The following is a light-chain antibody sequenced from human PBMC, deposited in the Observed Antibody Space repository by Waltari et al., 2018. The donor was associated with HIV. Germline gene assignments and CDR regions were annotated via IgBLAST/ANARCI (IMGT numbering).Light chain of an antibody. Sequence: EILMTQSTPTMSLSPGERATLSCRASQSVNSDLAWYQQSPGQSPMLLIHGASTRASHIPDRFSCSGSGTEFTLTISSLQSEDFAVYYCQQYNTWPPGAFGQGTKVEIK. CDR2: GAS. V-gene: IGKV3-15*01. J-gene: IGKJ1*01. CDR1: QSVNSD. CDR3: QQYNTWPPGA.